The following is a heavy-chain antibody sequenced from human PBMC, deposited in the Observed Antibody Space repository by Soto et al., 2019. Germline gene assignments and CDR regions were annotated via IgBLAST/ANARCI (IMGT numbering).Heavy chain of an antibody. V-gene: IGHV2-70*11. CDR3: ARMGQYYDILTGYWSGYYFDY. D-gene: IGHD3-9*01. CDR1: GFSLSTSGMC. J-gene: IGHJ4*02. CDR2: IDWDDDK. Sequence: SGPTLANPTQTLTLTCTFSGFSLSTSGMCVSWIRQPPGKALEWLARIDWDDDKYYSTSLKTRLTISKDTSKNQVVLTMTNMDPVDTATYYCARMGQYYDILTGYWSGYYFDYWGQGTLVTVSS.